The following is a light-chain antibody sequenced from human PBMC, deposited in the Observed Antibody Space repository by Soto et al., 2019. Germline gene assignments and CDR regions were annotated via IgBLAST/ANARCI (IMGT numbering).Light chain of an antibody. CDR1: QSISTW. Sequence: DIQMTQSPSTLSASVGDRVTITCRASQSISTWLARYQQKPGKAPKLLIYKASNLEGGVPSRFSGSGSGTEFTITINSLQPDDFATYYGQQYNTYPLSFGGGTTVEIK. CDR2: KAS. J-gene: IGKJ4*01. V-gene: IGKV1-5*03. CDR3: QQYNTYPLS.